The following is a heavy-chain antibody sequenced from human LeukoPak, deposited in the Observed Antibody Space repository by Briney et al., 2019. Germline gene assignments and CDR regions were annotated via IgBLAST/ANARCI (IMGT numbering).Heavy chain of an antibody. CDR1: GYTFTSYG. CDR3: ARDRVMYYYGSGTFDY. Sequence: GASVKVSCKASGYTFTSYGISWVRQAPGQGLEWMGWISAYNGNTNYAQRLQGRVTMTTDTSTSTAYMELRSLRSDDTAVYYCARDRVMYYYGSGTFDYWGQGTLVTVSS. CDR2: ISAYNGNT. J-gene: IGHJ4*02. D-gene: IGHD3-10*01. V-gene: IGHV1-18*01.